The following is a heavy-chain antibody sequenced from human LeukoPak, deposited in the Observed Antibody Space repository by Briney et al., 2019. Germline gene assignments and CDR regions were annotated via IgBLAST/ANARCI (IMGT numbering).Heavy chain of an antibody. CDR2: ISGSGGST. CDR1: GFSTKGNY. Sequence: GGSLRLSCEGSGFSTKGNYMSWVRQAPGKGLEWVSAISGSGGSTYYADSVKGRFTISRDNSKNTLYLQMNSLRAEDTAVYYCASKPYSSGWCLDYWGQGTLVTVSS. V-gene: IGHV3-23*01. D-gene: IGHD6-19*01. CDR3: ASKPYSSGWCLDY. J-gene: IGHJ4*02.